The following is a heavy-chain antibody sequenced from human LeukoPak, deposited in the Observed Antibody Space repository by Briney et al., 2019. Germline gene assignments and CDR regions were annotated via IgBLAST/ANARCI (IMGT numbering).Heavy chain of an antibody. CDR2: IRYDGKKT. J-gene: IGHJ6*03. CDR1: GFTFSGYA. Sequence: PGGSLRLSCVASGFTFSGYALHWVRQAPGKGLELVAFIRYDGKKTYYADSAKGRFTISRDNSKNTLYLEMNSLRAEDTAVFYCAKDGVILAPGIYWYMDVWGRGTTVTVSS. CDR3: AKDGVILAPGIYWYMDV. D-gene: IGHD3-16*02. V-gene: IGHV3-30*02.